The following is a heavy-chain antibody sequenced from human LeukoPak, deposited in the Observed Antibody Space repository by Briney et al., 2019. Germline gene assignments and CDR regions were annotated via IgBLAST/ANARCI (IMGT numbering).Heavy chain of an antibody. D-gene: IGHD6-13*01. Sequence: GGSLRLSCAASGFTFDDYAMHWVRQAPGKGLEWVSGISWNSGSMGYADSVKGRFTISRDNAKNSLYLQMNSLRAEDTALYYCAKGLFLLRYSSSWSDWYFDLWGRGTLVTVSS. CDR2: ISWNSGSM. CDR1: GFTFDDYA. J-gene: IGHJ2*01. CDR3: AKGLFLLRYSSSWSDWYFDL. V-gene: IGHV3-9*01.